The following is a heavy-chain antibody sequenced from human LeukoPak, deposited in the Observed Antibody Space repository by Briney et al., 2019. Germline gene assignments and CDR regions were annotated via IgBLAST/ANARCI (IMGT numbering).Heavy chain of an antibody. D-gene: IGHD2-15*01. J-gene: IGHJ3*02. CDR2: IIPILGTA. CDR1: GGTFSSYA. CDR3: ARERYCSGGSCYSGALDT. V-gene: IGHV1-69*13. Sequence: ASVKVSCKASGGTFSSYAISWVRQAPGQGLEWMGGIIPILGTANYAQKFQGRVTITADESTSTAYMELSSLRSEDTAVYYCARERYCSGGSCYSGALDTWGQGTMVTVSS.